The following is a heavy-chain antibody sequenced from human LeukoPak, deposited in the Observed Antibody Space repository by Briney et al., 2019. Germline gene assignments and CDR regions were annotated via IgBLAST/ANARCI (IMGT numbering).Heavy chain of an antibody. CDR2: ISYDGSNK. Sequence: GGSLRLSCAASGFTFSSYAMHWVRQAPGKGLEWVAVISYDGSNKYYADSVEGRFTISRDNSKNTLYLQMNSLRAEDTAVYYCARELLGMDVWGKGTTVTVSS. D-gene: IGHD2-15*01. CDR1: GFTFSSYA. V-gene: IGHV3-30*04. J-gene: IGHJ6*04. CDR3: ARELLGMDV.